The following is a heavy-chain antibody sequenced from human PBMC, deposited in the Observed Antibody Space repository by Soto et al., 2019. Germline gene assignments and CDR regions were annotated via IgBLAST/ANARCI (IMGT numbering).Heavy chain of an antibody. CDR2: INPNSGGT. CDR3: ARDYDFWSGYYGWFDP. J-gene: IGHJ5*02. CDR1: GYTFTGYY. D-gene: IGHD3-3*01. Sequence: ASVKVSCKASGYTFTGYYMHWVRQAPGQGLEWMGWINPNSGGTNYAQKFQGWVTMTRDTSISTAYMELSRLRSDDTAVYYCARDYDFWSGYYGWFDPWGQGPLVTVSS. V-gene: IGHV1-2*04.